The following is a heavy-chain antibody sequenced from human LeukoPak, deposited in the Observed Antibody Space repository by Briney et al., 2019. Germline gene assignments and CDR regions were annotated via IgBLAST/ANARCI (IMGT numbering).Heavy chain of an antibody. Sequence: SETLSLTCTVSGGSISSYYWSWIRQPPGKGLEWIGYIYYSGSTNYNPSLKSRVTISVDTSKNQFSLKLSSVTAADTAVYYCARAPYYYDSRGAFGIWGQGTMVTVSS. V-gene: IGHV4-59*01. J-gene: IGHJ3*02. CDR1: GGSISSYY. D-gene: IGHD3-22*01. CDR3: ARAPYYYDSRGAFGI. CDR2: IYYSGST.